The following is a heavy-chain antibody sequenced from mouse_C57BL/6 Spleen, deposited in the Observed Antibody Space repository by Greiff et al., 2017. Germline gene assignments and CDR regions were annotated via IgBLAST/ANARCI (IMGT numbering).Heavy chain of an antibody. CDR1: GYTFTSYW. CDR2: IDPSDSYT. Sequence: VQLQQPGAELVMPGASVKLSCKASGYTFTSYWMHWVKQRPGQGLEWIGEIDPSDSYTNYNQKFKGKSTLTVDKSSSTAYMQLSSLTSEDSAVYYCAKAYYDYDERNWYFDVWGTGTTVTVSS. CDR3: AKAYYDYDERNWYFDV. V-gene: IGHV1-69*01. J-gene: IGHJ1*03. D-gene: IGHD2-4*01.